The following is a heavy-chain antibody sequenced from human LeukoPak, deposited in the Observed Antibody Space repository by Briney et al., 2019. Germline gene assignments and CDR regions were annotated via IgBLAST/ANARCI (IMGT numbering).Heavy chain of an antibody. V-gene: IGHV1-18*01. CDR2: ISAYNGNT. Sequence: ASVKVSCKASGYTFTSYGISWVRQAPGQGLEWMGWISAYNGNTNYAQKLQGRVTMTTDTSTSTAYMELRSLRSDDTAVYYCARDELRYSGYDLRGAFDIWGQGTMVTVSS. CDR1: GYTFTSYG. J-gene: IGHJ3*02. CDR3: ARDELRYSGYDLRGAFDI. D-gene: IGHD5-12*01.